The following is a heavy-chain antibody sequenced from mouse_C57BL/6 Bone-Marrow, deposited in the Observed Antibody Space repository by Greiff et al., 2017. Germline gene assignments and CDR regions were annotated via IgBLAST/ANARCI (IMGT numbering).Heavy chain of an antibody. V-gene: IGHV5-6*01. J-gene: IGHJ3*01. CDR1: GFTFSSYG. CDR2: ISSGGSYT. D-gene: IGHD2-4*01. Sequence: EVKLKESGGDLVKPGASLKLSCAASGFTFSSYGMSWVRQTPDKRLAWVATISSGGSYTYYPASVKGRFTISRDNANNTPYLQMSSLKSEDTAVYYCARQRVYYEAYWGQGTLVTVS. CDR3: ARQRVYYEAY.